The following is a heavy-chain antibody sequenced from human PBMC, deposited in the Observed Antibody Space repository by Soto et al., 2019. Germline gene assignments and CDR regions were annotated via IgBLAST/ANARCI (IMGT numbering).Heavy chain of an antibody. CDR1: GDRVSSNSAA. J-gene: IGHJ6*03. D-gene: IGHD5-12*01. CDR3: AAARTQVATFIRGREHYYYYYMDV. CDR2: TYYRSKWYN. V-gene: IGHV6-1*01. Sequence: KQSQTLSLPCAISGDRVSSNSAAWNWIRQSPSRGLEWLGRTYYRSKWYNDYAVSVKSRITINPDTSKNKFSLQLNSVTPEDTAVYYCAAARTQVATFIRGREHYYYYYMDVWGKGTTVTVSS.